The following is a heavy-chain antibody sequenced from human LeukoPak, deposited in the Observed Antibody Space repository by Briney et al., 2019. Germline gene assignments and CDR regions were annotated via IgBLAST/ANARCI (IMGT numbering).Heavy chain of an antibody. D-gene: IGHD5-12*01. CDR1: GGSFSGYY. Sequence: SETLSLTCAVYGGSFSGYYWSWIRQPPGKGLEWIGEINHSGSTNYNPSLKSRVTISVDTSKNRFSLRLTSVTAADTAVYYCARAGSGYSFDSWGQGTLVTVSS. V-gene: IGHV4-34*01. CDR2: INHSGST. J-gene: IGHJ4*02. CDR3: ARAGSGYSFDS.